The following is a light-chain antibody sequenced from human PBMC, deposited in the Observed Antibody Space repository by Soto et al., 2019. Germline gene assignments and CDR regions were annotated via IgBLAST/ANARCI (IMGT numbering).Light chain of an antibody. V-gene: IGLV1-47*01. Sequence: QSVLTQPPSASGTPGQRVTISSSGSSSNIGSNYVYWYQQLPGTAPKLLIYRNNQRPSGVPDRFSGSKSGTSASLAISGRRSEDEADYYCAAWDDSLSAWVFGGGTKVTVL. J-gene: IGLJ3*02. CDR3: AAWDDSLSAWV. CDR2: RNN. CDR1: SSNIGSNY.